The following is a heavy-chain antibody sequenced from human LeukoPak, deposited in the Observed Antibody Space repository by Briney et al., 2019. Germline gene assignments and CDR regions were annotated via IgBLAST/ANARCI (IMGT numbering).Heavy chain of an antibody. D-gene: IGHD6-13*01. Sequence: LSLTCTVSGASISSYYWSWIRQPPGKGLGWIGYISYSGSPNYNPSLKSRVTISADTSKNQFSLNLSSVTAADTAVYYCARVGHIVAAGTYDWWGQGTLVTVSS. J-gene: IGHJ4*02. CDR2: ISYSGSP. V-gene: IGHV4-59*08. CDR1: GASISSYY. CDR3: ARVGHIVAAGTYDW.